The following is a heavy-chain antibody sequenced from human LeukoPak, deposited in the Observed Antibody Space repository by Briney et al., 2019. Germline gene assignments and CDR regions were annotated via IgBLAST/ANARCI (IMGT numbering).Heavy chain of an antibody. J-gene: IGHJ4*02. V-gene: IGHV3-11*01. CDR2: ISSSGSTI. CDR3: AREPYSSSWYDEGGY. CDR1: GSTFSDYY. Sequence: GGSLRLSCAASGSTFSDYYMSWIRQAPGKGLEWVSYISSSGSTIYYADSVKGRFTISRDNAKNSLYLQMNSLRAEDTAVYYCAREPYSSSWYDEGGYWGQGTLVTVSS. D-gene: IGHD6-13*01.